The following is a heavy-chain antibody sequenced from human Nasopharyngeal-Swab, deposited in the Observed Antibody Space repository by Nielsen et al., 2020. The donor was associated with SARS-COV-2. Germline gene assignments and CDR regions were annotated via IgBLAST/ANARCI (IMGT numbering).Heavy chain of an antibody. CDR2: IKQDGSEK. V-gene: IGHV3-7*03. CDR3: ARDQRSYFDY. J-gene: IGHJ4*02. CDR1: GFTFSSYW. Sequence: GEPLKISCAASGFTFSSYWMSWVRQAPGKGLEWVANIKQDGSEKYYVDSVKGRFTISRDNAKNSLYLQMNSLRAEDTAVYYCARDQRSYFDYWGQGTLVTVSS.